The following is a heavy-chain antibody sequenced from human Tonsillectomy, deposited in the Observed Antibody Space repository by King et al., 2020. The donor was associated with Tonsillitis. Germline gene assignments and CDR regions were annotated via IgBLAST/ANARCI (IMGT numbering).Heavy chain of an antibody. Sequence: DVQLVESGTEVKKPGESLKISCQGFGYSFSSYWIGWVRQMPGKGLEWMGVIFPADSDTRYSPSFQGQVTISADLSTNIAYLQWRSLQASDTAVYYCARRQGYSYGADFWGQGTHVIVSS. V-gene: IGHV5-51*01. CDR2: IFPADSDT. CDR1: GYSFSSYW. D-gene: IGHD5-18*01. J-gene: IGHJ4*02. CDR3: ARRQGYSYGADF.